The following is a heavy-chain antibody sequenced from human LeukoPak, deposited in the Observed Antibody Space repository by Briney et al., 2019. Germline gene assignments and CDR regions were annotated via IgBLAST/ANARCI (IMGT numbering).Heavy chain of an antibody. CDR1: TGPVSSHY. V-gene: IGHV4-59*02. Sequence: SETLFLTCSVYTGPVSSHYWTWIRQPPGKVVEWVGYIYYSRTTNYNPFPKSRLTISVDTTKNQFSLKLSSVTAADTAVYYCARGSPRSVRGVLWDYWGQGILVTVSS. D-gene: IGHD3-10*01. CDR2: IYYSRTT. J-gene: IGHJ4*02. CDR3: ARGSPRSVRGVLWDY.